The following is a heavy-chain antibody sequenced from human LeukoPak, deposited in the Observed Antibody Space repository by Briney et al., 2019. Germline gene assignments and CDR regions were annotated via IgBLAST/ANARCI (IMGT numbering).Heavy chain of an antibody. J-gene: IGHJ5*02. CDR3: ARAGYCSSTSCYAGGWFDP. V-gene: IGHV1-18*04. D-gene: IGHD2-2*03. Sequence: GASVKVSCKASGYTFTSYYIHWVRQAPGQGLEWMGWISAYNGNTNYAQKLQGRVTMTTDTSTSTAYMELRSLRSDDTAVYYCARAGYCSSTSCYAGGWFDPWGQGTLVTVSS. CDR1: GYTFTSYY. CDR2: ISAYNGNT.